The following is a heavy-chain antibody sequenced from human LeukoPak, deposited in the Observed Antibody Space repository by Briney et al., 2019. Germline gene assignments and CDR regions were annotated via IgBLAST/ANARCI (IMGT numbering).Heavy chain of an antibody. CDR1: GFTFSNAW. V-gene: IGHV3-15*01. J-gene: IGHJ4*02. CDR2: IRSKVDGGTT. CDR3: TTGPV. Sequence: GGSLRLSCAASGFTFSNAWMSWVRQAPGKGLEWVGRIRSKVDGGTTEYAAPVKGRFTISRDDSKSTLYLQMNSLKTEDTAVYYCTTGPVWGQGTLVTVSS.